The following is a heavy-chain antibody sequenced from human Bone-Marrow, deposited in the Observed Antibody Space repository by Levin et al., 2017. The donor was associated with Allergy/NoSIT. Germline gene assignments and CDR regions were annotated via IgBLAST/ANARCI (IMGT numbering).Heavy chain of an antibody. CDR3: ASMRPYGTTWAGFFDD. CDR1: GFSFSATV. D-gene: IGHD1-14*01. J-gene: IGHJ4*02. V-gene: IGHV3-23*01. Sequence: SGGSLRLSCTTSGFSFSATVMSWVRQAPGKGLEWVSVITSGGDRYLADSVKGRSSISSDNSKNTLYLQMNSLRVEDTAVYYCASMRPYGTTWAGFFDDWGQGRLVTVSS. CDR2: ITSGGDR.